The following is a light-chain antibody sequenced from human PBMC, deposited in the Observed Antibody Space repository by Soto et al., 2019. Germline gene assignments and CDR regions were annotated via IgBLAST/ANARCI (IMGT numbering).Light chain of an antibody. J-gene: IGKJ1*01. CDR3: QQYSSPWT. CDR1: QSVLHSSNNKNY. V-gene: IGKV4-1*01. Sequence: DIVMTQSPDSLAVSLGERATINCKSSQSVLHSSNNKNYLAWYQQKPGQPPKLLIYWASTRESGVPDRFSGSGSGTDFTLSISSLQAEDVAVYYCQQYSSPWTFGQGTKVEIK. CDR2: WAS.